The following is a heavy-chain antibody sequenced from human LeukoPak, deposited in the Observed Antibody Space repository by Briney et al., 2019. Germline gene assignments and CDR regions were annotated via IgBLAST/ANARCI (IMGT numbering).Heavy chain of an antibody. CDR3: AREHIAAAGTFDY. CDR2: IKQDGSEK. CDR1: GFTFSSYW. D-gene: IGHD6-13*01. J-gene: IGHJ4*02. V-gene: IGHV3-7*03. Sequence: PGGSLRLFCAASGFTFSSYWMSWVRQAPGKGLEWVANIKQDGSEKYYVDSVKGRFTISRDNAKNSLYLQMNSLRAEDTAVYYCAREHIAAAGTFDYWGQGTLVTVSS.